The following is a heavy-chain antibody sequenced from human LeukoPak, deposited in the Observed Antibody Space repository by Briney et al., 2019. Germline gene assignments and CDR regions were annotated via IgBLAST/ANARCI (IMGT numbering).Heavy chain of an antibody. J-gene: IGHJ2*01. CDR2: IIPIFGTA. V-gene: IGHV1-69*05. D-gene: IGHD6-6*01. Sequence: SVKVSCKASGGTFSSYAISWVRQAPGQGLEWMGGIIPIFGTANYAQKFQGRVTITTDESTSTAYMELSSLRSEGTAVYYCARDRPYSSSSWWYFDLWGRGTLVTVSS. CDR1: GGTFSSYA. CDR3: ARDRPYSSSSWWYFDL.